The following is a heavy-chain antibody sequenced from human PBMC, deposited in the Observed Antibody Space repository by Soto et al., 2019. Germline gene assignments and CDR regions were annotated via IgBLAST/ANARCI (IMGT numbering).Heavy chain of an antibody. CDR3: SRSFLAETTENFDC. CDR1: GFTFGAYA. CDR2: IRSQAYGGTT. Sequence: ELQLVESGGGLVQPGRSLRLSCTTSGFTFGAYALNWIRQAPGQGLERVGFIRSQAYGGTTEYAASVKGRFSISRDDSKSIAYLQMNSLKTEDTAIYYCSRSFLAETTENFDCWGRGSLVTVSS. V-gene: IGHV3-49*03. D-gene: IGHD3-3*02. J-gene: IGHJ4*02.